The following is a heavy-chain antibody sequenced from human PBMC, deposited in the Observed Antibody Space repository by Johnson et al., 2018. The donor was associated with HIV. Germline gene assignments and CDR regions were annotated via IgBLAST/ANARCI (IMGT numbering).Heavy chain of an antibody. CDR2: ISYDGNNK. J-gene: IGHJ3*02. D-gene: IGHD4-23*01. Sequence: QVQLVESGGGVVQPGGSLRLSCAASGFTFSSYAMHWVRQAPGKGLEWVAVISYDGNNKYYADSVKGRFTISRDNSKNTLYLQMNSLRAEDTAVYYCAREAQTHAFDIWGQGTMVTVSS. CDR3: AREAQTHAFDI. V-gene: IGHV3-30*04. CDR1: GFTFSSYA.